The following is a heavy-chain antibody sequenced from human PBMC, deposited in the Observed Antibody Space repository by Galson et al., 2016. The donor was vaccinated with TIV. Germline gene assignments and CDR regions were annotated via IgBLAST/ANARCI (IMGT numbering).Heavy chain of an antibody. CDR3: ARGFGADLEFDH. Sequence: SVKVSCKAAGYTFTSYSIAWVRQAPGQGLEWIGWISPYNDHANYAKRFQDRVTMTTDTALATAYMELRSLKHDATAIYFCARGFGADLEFDHWGQGSLVTVSS. J-gene: IGHJ4*02. CDR2: ISPYNDHA. CDR1: GYTFTSYS. D-gene: IGHD3-16*01. V-gene: IGHV1-18*01.